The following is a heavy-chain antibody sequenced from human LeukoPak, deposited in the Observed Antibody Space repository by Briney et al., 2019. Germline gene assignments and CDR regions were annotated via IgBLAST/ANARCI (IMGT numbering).Heavy chain of an antibody. Sequence: GESLKISCKGSGYSFTSYWISWVRQMPGKGLEWMGRIDPSDSYTNYSPSFQGHVTISADKSISTAYLQWSSLKASDTAMYYCARHGEVVATPDNSGLDYWGQGTLVTVSS. CDR1: GYSFTSYW. CDR3: ARHGEVVATPDNSGLDY. D-gene: IGHD2-15*01. V-gene: IGHV5-10-1*01. J-gene: IGHJ4*02. CDR2: IDPSDSYT.